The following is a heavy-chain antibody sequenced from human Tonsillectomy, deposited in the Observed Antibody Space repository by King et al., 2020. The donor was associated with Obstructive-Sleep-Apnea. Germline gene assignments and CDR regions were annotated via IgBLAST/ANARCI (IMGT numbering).Heavy chain of an antibody. CDR2: IYYSGRT. J-gene: IGHJ4*02. CDR1: GGSISSGGYY. Sequence: VQLQESGPGLVKPSQTLSLTCTVSGGSISSGGYYWSWIRQHPGKGLEWIGYIYYSGRTYYTPSLKSRVTISVDTSMNQVSLKLSSVTAADTAVYYCAGGDRGYCSGGSCYAREDYWGQGTLVTVSS. CDR3: AGGDRGYCSGGSCYAREDY. D-gene: IGHD2-15*01. V-gene: IGHV4-31*03.